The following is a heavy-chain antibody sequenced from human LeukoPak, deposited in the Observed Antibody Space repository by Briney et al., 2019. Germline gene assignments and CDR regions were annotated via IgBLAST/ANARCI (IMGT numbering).Heavy chain of an antibody. Sequence: SVKVSCKASGGTFSSYAISRVRQAPGQGLEWMGGIIPIFGTANYAQKFQGRVTITTDESTSTAYTELSSLRSEDTAVYYCASGEYQLRRFGNYYYYYMDVWGKGTTVTVSS. CDR3: ASGEYQLRRFGNYYYYYMDV. CDR1: GGTFSSYA. J-gene: IGHJ6*03. V-gene: IGHV1-69*05. CDR2: IIPIFGTA. D-gene: IGHD2-2*01.